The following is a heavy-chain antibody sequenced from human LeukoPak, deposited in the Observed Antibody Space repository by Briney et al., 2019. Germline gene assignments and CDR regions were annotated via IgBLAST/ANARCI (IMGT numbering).Heavy chain of an antibody. Sequence: GGSLRLSCAASGFSFGDYYMSWIRQAPGKGLEWVSFISTDSVFTNYADPVKGRFTISRDNAKNSLYLQLYSLRAEDTAVYYCARESHGTGDQWGQGTLVTVSS. V-gene: IGHV3-11*05. CDR3: ARESHGTGDQ. CDR1: GFSFGDYY. CDR2: ISTDSVFT. D-gene: IGHD3-10*01. J-gene: IGHJ4*02.